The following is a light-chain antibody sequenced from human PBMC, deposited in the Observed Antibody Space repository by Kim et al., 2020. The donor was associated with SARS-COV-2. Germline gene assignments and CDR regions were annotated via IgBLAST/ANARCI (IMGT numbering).Light chain of an antibody. V-gene: IGLV3-1*01. J-gene: IGLJ3*02. CDR3: QAWYCTSAV. Sequence: SYELTQPPSVSVSPGQTASIACSGDKLGAKLVCWYQQKSGQSPALVIYQTDKRPSGTPERFYGSLSGNTATLTIRGTLGMDEADYFCQAWYCTSAVFGGGTQLTVL. CDR2: QTD. CDR1: KLGAKL.